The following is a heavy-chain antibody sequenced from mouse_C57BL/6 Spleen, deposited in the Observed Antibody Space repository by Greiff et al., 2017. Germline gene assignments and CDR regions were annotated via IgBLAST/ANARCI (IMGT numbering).Heavy chain of an antibody. CDR2: IYPSDSET. D-gene: IGHD2-1*01. J-gene: IGHJ4*01. Sequence: QVQLQQPGAELVRPGSSVKLSCKASGYTFTSYWMDWVKQRPGQGLEWIGNIYPSDSETHYTQKFKDKATLTVDKSSSTAYMQLSSLTSEDSAVYYCARSDGNNAMDYWGQGTSVTVSS. CDR1: GYTFTSYW. V-gene: IGHV1-61*01. CDR3: ARSDGNNAMDY.